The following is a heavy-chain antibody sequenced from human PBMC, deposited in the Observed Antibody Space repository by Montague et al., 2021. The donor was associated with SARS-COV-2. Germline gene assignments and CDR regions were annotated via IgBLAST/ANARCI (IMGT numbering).Heavy chain of an antibody. Sequence: SLRLSCAASGFTFSSYEMNWVRQAPGKGLEWVSYISSSANLIYYADSVKGRFTISRDNAKISLYLQMNRLRAEDTAIYYCARDYYDSNGFLWAFDYWGQGTLVTVSS. CDR3: ARDYYDSNGFLWAFDY. CDR2: ISSSANLI. CDR1: GFTFSSYE. V-gene: IGHV3-48*03. J-gene: IGHJ4*02. D-gene: IGHD3-22*01.